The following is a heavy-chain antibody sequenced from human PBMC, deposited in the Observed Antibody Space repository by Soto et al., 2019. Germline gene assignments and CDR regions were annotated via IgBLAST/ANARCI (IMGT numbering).Heavy chain of an antibody. CDR1: GFTFSNAW. J-gene: IGHJ6*02. V-gene: IGHV3-15*07. CDR3: TTDPLITIFGVVIAELPYYYYGMDV. D-gene: IGHD3-3*01. CDR2: IKSKTDGGTT. Sequence: GGSLRLSCAASGFTFSNAWMNWVRQAPGKGLEWVGRIKSKTDGGTTDYAAPVKGRFTISRDDSKNTLYMKMNSLKTEDTAVYYCTTDPLITIFGVVIAELPYYYYGMDVWGQGTTVTVSS.